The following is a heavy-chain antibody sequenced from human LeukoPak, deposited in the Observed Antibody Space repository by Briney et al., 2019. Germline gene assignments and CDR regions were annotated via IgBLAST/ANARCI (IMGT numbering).Heavy chain of an antibody. D-gene: IGHD3-22*01. CDR2: INSFGTSA. Sequence: GGSLRLSCAASGYTFSHYWMQWVRQAPGKGLVWVSRINSFGTSAIYADSMKGRFTISRDNAKNTLYLEMNSLRVEDTAVYYCARDSYDSTSYYYVPYWGQGTLVTVSS. V-gene: IGHV3-74*01. CDR1: GYTFSHYW. CDR3: ARDSYDSTSYYYVPY. J-gene: IGHJ1*01.